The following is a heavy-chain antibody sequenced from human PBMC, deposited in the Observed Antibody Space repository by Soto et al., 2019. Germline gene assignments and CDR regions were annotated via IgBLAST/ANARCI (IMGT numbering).Heavy chain of an antibody. Sequence: EVQLVESGGGLVQPGGSLRLSCAASGFTVSSNYMSWVRQAPGKGLEWVSVIYSGGSTYYADSVKDRFTISRDNSKNTLYLQMNSLRAADTAVYYCERDYPGYGDYFRTDYWGQGTLVTVSS. CDR3: ERDYPGYGDYFRTDY. D-gene: IGHD4-17*01. V-gene: IGHV3-66*01. J-gene: IGHJ4*02. CDR1: GFTVSSNY. CDR2: IYSGGST.